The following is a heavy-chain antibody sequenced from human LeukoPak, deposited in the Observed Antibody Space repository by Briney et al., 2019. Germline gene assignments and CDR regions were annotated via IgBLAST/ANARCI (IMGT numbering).Heavy chain of an antibody. D-gene: IGHD3-9*01. CDR3: AKAHPPPLYFDGPGWFDP. V-gene: IGHV3-23*01. CDR2: ISDSGRST. CDR1: GFIYRDFG. Sequence: GGSLRLSCGASGFIYRDFGMSWVRQSPGKGLEWVSTISDSGRSTYYADSVKGRFTISRDNSKNTLYLQMNSLRAEDTAVYYCAKAHPPPLYFDGPGWFDPWGQGTLVTVSS. J-gene: IGHJ5*02.